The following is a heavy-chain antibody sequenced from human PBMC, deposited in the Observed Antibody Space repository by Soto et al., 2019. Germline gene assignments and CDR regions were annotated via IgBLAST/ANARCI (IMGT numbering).Heavy chain of an antibody. CDR1: GGTFSSYA. Sequence: QVQRVQSGAEVTKPGSSVKVSWKASGGTFSSYAINWVRQAPGQGLEWMGGSIPIFGTANYAQKFQGRVTITADESTGTAYMELSSLRSEDTAVYYCARVWWWELLSGAFDISGQGTMVTVSS. J-gene: IGHJ3*02. D-gene: IGHD1-26*01. CDR2: SIPIFGTA. V-gene: IGHV1-69*01. CDR3: ARVWWWELLSGAFDI.